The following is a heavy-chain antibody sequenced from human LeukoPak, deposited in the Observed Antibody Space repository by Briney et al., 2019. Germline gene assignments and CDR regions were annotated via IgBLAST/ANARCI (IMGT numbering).Heavy chain of an antibody. CDR3: TRVTSDYYSNIPFHH. CDR1: GFTFSSYW. Sequence: PGGSLRLSCAASGFTFSSYWMSWVRQAPGKGPEWVANMKYDGSEKYYVDSVKGRFTISRDNAKNSLYVQMNSLRAEDTAVYFCTRVTSDYYSNIPFHHWGQGTLVTVSS. V-gene: IGHV3-7*01. J-gene: IGHJ1*01. CDR2: MKYDGSEK. D-gene: IGHD3-3*01.